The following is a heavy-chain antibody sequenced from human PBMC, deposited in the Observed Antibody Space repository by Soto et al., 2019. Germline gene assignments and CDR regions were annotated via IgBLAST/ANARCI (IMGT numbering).Heavy chain of an antibody. V-gene: IGHV3-30-3*01. D-gene: IGHD5-12*01. CDR1: GFTFSSYA. J-gene: IGHJ6*02. CDR2: ISYDGSNK. CDR3: ARDPVDIAAHYYGMDV. Sequence: QVPLVESGGGVVQPGRSLRLSCAASGFTFSSYAMHWVRQAPGKGLEWVAVISYDGSNKYYADSVKGRFTISRDNSKNTLYLQMNSLRAEDTSVYYCARDPVDIAAHYYGMDVWGQGTTVTVSS.